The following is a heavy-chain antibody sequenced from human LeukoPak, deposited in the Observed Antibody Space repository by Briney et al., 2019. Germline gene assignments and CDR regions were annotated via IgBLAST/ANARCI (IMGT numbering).Heavy chain of an antibody. CDR1: GFTFSSYR. CDR3: ARTFTYYDFWSGHYYYYYMDV. CDR2: IKQDGSEK. D-gene: IGHD3-3*01. J-gene: IGHJ6*03. Sequence: GGSLRLSCAASGFTFSSYRMSWVRQAPGKGLEWVANIKQDGSEKYYVDSVKGRFTISRDNAKNSLYLQMNSLRAEDTAVYYCARTFTYYDFWSGHYYYYYMDVWGKGTTVTVSS. V-gene: IGHV3-7*01.